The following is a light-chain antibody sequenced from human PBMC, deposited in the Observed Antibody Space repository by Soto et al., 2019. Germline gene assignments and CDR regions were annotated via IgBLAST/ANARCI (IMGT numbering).Light chain of an antibody. CDR2: DTS. Sequence: QAVVTQEPSLTVSPGGTVTITCGSSTGAVTSGPYPYWFQQKPGQAPRTLIYDTSNKYSWTPARFSGSLLGGKAALTLSGAHPEDEAEYYCLLSYSGARVFGGGTQLTVL. V-gene: IGLV7-46*01. CDR1: TGAVTSGPY. CDR3: LLSYSGARV. J-gene: IGLJ7*01.